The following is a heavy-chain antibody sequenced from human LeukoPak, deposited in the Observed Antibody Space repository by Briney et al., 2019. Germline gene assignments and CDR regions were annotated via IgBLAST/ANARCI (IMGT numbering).Heavy chain of an antibody. Sequence: GASVKVSCKASGYTFTNYYMHWVRQAPGQGLEWMGLVNPSGGTTSYAQNFQGRVTMTRDMSTSTVYMELSSLRSEDTAVYYCASTGGESGSYHPLPRFDYWGQGTLVTVSS. CDR2: VNPSGGTT. D-gene: IGHD1-26*01. CDR1: GYTFTNYY. V-gene: IGHV1-46*01. CDR3: ASTGGESGSYHPLPRFDY. J-gene: IGHJ4*02.